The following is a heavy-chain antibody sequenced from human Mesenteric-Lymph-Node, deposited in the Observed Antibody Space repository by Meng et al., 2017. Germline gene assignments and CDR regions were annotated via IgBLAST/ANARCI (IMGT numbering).Heavy chain of an antibody. CDR2: INSDGTNK. CDR1: GFTFSSYW. J-gene: IGHJ4*02. Sequence: GESLKISCVASGFTFSSYWMTWVRQAPGKGLEWVANINSDGTNKVYVDSVKGRFTISRDNAKNSLYLQMNSLRAEDTALYYCARGRRLIDYWGQGTLVTVSS. D-gene: IGHD5/OR15-5a*01. V-gene: IGHV3-7*03. CDR3: ARGRRLIDY.